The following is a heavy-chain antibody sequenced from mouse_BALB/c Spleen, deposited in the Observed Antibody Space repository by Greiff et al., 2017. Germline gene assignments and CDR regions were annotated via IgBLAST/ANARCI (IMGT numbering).Heavy chain of an antibody. CDR2: ISSGGSYT. J-gene: IGHJ2*01. D-gene: IGHD2-1*01. Sequence: EVQLVESGGGLVKPGGSLKLSCAASGFTFSSYAMSWVRQSPEKRLEWVAEISSGGSYTYYPDTVTGRFTISRDNAKNTLYLEMSSLRSEDTAMYYCARDLGGNYYFDYWGQGTTLTVSS. V-gene: IGHV5-9-4*01. CDR3: ARDLGGNYYFDY. CDR1: GFTFSSYA.